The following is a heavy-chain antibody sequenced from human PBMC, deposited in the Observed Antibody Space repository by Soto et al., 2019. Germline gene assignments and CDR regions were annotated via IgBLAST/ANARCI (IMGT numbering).Heavy chain of an antibody. CDR1: GGTFSSYA. Sequence: SVKVSCKASGGTFSSYAISWVRQAPGQGLEWMGGIIPIFGTANYAQKFQGRVTITADKSTSTAYMELSSLRSEDTAVYYCASREGIAAADPTDYYYYGMGVYRQRNT. V-gene: IGHV1-69*06. J-gene: IGHJ6*02. D-gene: IGHD6-13*01. CDR2: IIPIFGTA. CDR3: ASREGIAAADPTDYYYYGMGV.